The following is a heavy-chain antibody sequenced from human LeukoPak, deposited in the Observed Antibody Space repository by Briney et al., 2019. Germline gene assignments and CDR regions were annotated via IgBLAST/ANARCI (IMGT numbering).Heavy chain of an antibody. J-gene: IGHJ6*03. CDR1: GGSISSYY. CDR2: IYTSGST. D-gene: IGHD2-2*01. Sequence: SETLSLTCTVSGGSISSYYWSWIRQPPGKGLEWIGYIYTSGSTNYNPSLKSRVTISVDTSKNQFSLKLSSVTAADTAVYYCARHTFCSSTSCYKDYYYYYYYMDVWGKGTTATVSS. CDR3: ARHTFCSSTSCYKDYYYYYYYMDV. V-gene: IGHV4-4*09.